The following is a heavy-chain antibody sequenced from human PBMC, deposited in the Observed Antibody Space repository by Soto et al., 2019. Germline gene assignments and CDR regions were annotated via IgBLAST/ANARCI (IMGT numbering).Heavy chain of an antibody. Sequence: SESLSLACTVSGDSVNSSDHDWSWIRQRPGKGLEWMGYIFYVESAYYNPSLESRVSMAEDKSRNQFSLKMTSVIAADTAVYFCARAALNNRWHYGFDLWGQGTMVTVSS. CDR2: IFYVESA. J-gene: IGHJ6*02. CDR1: GDSVNSSDHD. CDR3: ARAALNNRWHYGFDL. V-gene: IGHV4-30-4*01.